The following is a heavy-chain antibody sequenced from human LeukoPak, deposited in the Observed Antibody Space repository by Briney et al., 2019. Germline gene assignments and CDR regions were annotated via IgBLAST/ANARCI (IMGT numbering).Heavy chain of an antibody. CDR3: ARDAMIVVVDAFDI. CDR2: VYYSGST. J-gene: IGHJ3*02. CDR1: GGSFSSSTYY. Sequence: SETLSLTCTVSGGSFSSSTYYWGWIRQPPGKGLEWIGSVYYSGSTYYNQSLKSRVTISVDTSKNQFSLKLTSVTAADTAVYYCARDAMIVVVDAFDIWGQGTMVTVSS. D-gene: IGHD3-22*01. V-gene: IGHV4-39*02.